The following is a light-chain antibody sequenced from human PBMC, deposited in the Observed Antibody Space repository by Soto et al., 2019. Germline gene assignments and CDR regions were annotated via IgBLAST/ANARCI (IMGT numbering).Light chain of an antibody. CDR1: QSIGSY. J-gene: IGKJ5*01. CDR2: AAP. CDR3: HQSFSTPIT. V-gene: IGKV1-39*01. Sequence: DIHMTQSPSSLSASSGDRVTITFRTSQSIGSYLNWYQQKPGKPPNLPILAAPTLQSGVPSRFSGSGSGTDFTLTINSLHPEDFPTYYCHQSFSTPITFGHGTRLDIK.